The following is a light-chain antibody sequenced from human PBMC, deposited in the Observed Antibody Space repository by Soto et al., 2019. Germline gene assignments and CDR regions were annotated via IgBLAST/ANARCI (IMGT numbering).Light chain of an antibody. J-gene: IGKJ1*01. CDR1: QSISTW. V-gene: IGKV1-5*03. Sequence: DIPMTQSPSTLSASVGDRVTITCRASQSISTWLAWYQQKPGKAPNLLIYKASSLESGVPSRFSGSGSGTVFTLTISSLQPEDFATYYCQQYNGYSWTFGQGTKVEI. CDR2: KAS. CDR3: QQYNGYSWT.